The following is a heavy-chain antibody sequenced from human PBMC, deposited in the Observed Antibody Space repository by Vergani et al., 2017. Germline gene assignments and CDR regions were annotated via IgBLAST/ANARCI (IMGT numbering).Heavy chain of an antibody. CDR1: GYSISSGYY. CDR3: ARDGGSYYYSASVGYYYGMDV. V-gene: IGHV4-38-2*02. CDR2: IYHSGST. J-gene: IGHJ6*02. Sequence: QVQLQESGPGLVKPSETRSLTCTVSGYSISSGYYWGWIRQPPGKGLEWIGSIYHSGSTYYNPSLKSRVTISVDTSKNQFSLKLSSVTAADTAVYYCARDGGSYYYSASVGYYYGMDVWGQGP. D-gene: IGHD3-10*01.